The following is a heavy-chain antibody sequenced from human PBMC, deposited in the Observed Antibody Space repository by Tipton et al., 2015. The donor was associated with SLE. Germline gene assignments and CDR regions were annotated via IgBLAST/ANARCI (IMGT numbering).Heavy chain of an antibody. Sequence: TLSLTCAVSGGSISSGGYSWSWFRQPPGKGLEWIGEINHSGSTNYNPSLKSRVTISVDTSKNQLSLQLNSVTPEDTAVYYCARETSGNWYYFDHWGQGTLVTVSS. CDR2: INHSGST. V-gene: IGHV4-30-2*01. CDR1: GGSISSGGYS. CDR3: ARETSGNWYYFDH. J-gene: IGHJ4*02. D-gene: IGHD1-1*01.